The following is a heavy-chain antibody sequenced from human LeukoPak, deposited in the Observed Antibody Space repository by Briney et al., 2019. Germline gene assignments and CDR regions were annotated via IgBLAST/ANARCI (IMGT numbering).Heavy chain of an antibody. CDR1: GFTVSSNY. CDR2: IYSGGNT. V-gene: IGHV3-66*01. J-gene: IGHJ4*02. Sequence: GGSLRLSCAASGFTVSSNYMSWVRQVPGKGLEWVSVIYSGGNTFYADSVKGRFTISRDNSKNTLYLQMSSLRAEDTAVYYCARGLSGSGSTFDFWGQGTLVTVSS. D-gene: IGHD3-10*01. CDR3: ARGLSGSGSTFDF.